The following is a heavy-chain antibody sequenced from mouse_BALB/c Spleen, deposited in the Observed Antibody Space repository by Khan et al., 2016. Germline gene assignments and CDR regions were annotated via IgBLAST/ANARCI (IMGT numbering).Heavy chain of an antibody. V-gene: IGHV14-3*02. CDR2: IDPANDNT. CDR3: ASTSNGDCGALDY. CDR1: GFNIKDTY. Sequence: VQLQQSGAELVKPGASVKLSCTASGFNIKDTYMHWVKQRPEQGLEWIGRIDPANDNTKYDPKFQGKATITADTSTNTAHLQLSSLTSEDTAVTYCASTSNGDCGALDYWGQGTSVPVSS. D-gene: IGHD2-13*01. J-gene: IGHJ4*01.